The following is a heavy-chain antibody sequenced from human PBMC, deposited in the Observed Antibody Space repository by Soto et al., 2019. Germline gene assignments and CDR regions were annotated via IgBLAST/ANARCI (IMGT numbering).Heavy chain of an antibody. CDR1: GGSISSGGYY. Sequence: QVQLQESGPGLVKPSQTLSLSCTVSGGSISSGGYYWSWIRQHPGKGLEWIGYIYYSGSTYYNPSLKSRVTISVDTSKNQFSLKLSSVTAADTAVYYCARNYYDSSGDTSLGYWGQGTLVTVSS. D-gene: IGHD3-22*01. V-gene: IGHV4-31*03. CDR3: ARNYYDSSGDTSLGY. CDR2: IYYSGST. J-gene: IGHJ4*02.